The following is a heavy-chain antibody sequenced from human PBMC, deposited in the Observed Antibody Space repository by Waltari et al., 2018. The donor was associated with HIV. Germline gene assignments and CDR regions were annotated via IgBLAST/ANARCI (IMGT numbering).Heavy chain of an antibody. V-gene: IGHV3-15*01. CDR2: IKSITDGGTT. D-gene: IGHD3-10*01. CDR3: TTAPGGLRT. CDR1: GLPFSKDW. Sequence: EVQLVESGGGLVKPGGYLGLSGAVSGLPFSKDWMNWVRQAPGKGMEWVGRIKSITDGGTTDYAAPVKGRFTISRDDSKNTLYLQMNSLKTEDTALYYCTTAPGGLRTWGQGTLVTVSS. J-gene: IGHJ4*02.